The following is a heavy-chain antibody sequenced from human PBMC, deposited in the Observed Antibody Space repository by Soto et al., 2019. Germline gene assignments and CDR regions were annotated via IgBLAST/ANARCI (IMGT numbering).Heavy chain of an antibody. Sequence: ASVKVTCNASGYGFNSYCISWVHQATGQGLEWMGWISAYNGNTNYAQKLQGRVTMTTDTSTSTAYMELRSLRSDDTAVYYCARDLRETSFDYWGQGTMVTVSS. CDR1: GYGFNSYC. J-gene: IGHJ4*02. CDR2: ISAYNGNT. D-gene: IGHD3-16*01. V-gene: IGHV1-18*01. CDR3: ARDLRETSFDY.